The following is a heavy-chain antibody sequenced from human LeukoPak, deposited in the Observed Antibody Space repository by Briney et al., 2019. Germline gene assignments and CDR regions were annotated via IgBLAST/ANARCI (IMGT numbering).Heavy chain of an antibody. Sequence: TGGSLRLSCAASGFTVSHNFMSWVRQAPGKGLEWVSVIYSGGYTNYPDSVKGRFTISRDNSKNTLYLQMNSLRAEDTAVYYCAKDASRYYYGSGSCDYWGQGTLVTVSS. CDR2: IYSGGYT. CDR3: AKDASRYYYGSGSCDY. V-gene: IGHV3-66*01. J-gene: IGHJ4*02. D-gene: IGHD3-10*01. CDR1: GFTVSHNF.